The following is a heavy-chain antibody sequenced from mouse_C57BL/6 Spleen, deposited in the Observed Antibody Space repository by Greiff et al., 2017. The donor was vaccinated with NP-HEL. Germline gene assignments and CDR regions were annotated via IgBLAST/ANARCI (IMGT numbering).Heavy chain of an antibody. V-gene: IGHV5-17*01. D-gene: IGHD2-4*01. Sequence: EVKLMESGGGLVKPGGSLKLSCAASGFTFSDYGMHWVRQAPEKGLEWVAYISSGSSTIYYADTVKGRFTISRDNAKNTLFLQMTSLRSEDTAMYYCARYDYEDAMDYWGQGTSVTVSS. CDR3: ARYDYEDAMDY. J-gene: IGHJ4*01. CDR1: GFTFSDYG. CDR2: ISSGSSTI.